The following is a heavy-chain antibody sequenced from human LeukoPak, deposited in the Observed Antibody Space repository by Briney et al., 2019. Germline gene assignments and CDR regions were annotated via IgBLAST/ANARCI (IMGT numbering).Heavy chain of an antibody. CDR2: ISPSGST. Sequence: PSETLSLTCTVSGGSISSASYYWSWIRQPAGKGLEWIGRISPSGSTNYNPSLKGRVTISVDTSKNQFSLNLSSVSVADTAVYYCAGLNGGAARSFDYWGQGALVTVSS. CDR1: GGSISSASYY. D-gene: IGHD6-6*01. J-gene: IGHJ4*02. CDR3: AGLNGGAARSFDY. V-gene: IGHV4-61*02.